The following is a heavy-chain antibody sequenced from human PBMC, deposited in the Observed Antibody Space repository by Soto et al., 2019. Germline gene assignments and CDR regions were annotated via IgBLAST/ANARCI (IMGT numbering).Heavy chain of an antibody. D-gene: IGHD6-13*01. CDR2: ISYDGSNK. V-gene: IGHV3-30*18. J-gene: IGHJ4*02. CDR1: GFTFSSYG. CDR3: AKGKSIAAAGTSDY. Sequence: QVQLVESGGGVVQPGRSLRLSCAASGFTFSSYGMHWVRQAPGKGLEWVAVISYDGSNKYYADSVKGRFTISRDNSKNTLYLQMNSLRAEDTAVYYCAKGKSIAAAGTSDYWGQGTLVTVSS.